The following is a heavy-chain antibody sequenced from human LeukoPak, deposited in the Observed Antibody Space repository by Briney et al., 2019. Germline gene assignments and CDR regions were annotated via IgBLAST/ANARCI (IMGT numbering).Heavy chain of an antibody. CDR2: IYSDNT. D-gene: IGHD1-26*01. J-gene: IGHJ3*02. Sequence: GGSLRLSCTVSGFTVSSNSMSWVRQAPGKGLEWVSFIYSDNTHYSDSVKGRFTISRGNAKNSLYLQMNSLRAEDTAVYYCARVGWARLFDIWGQGTMVTVSS. CDR3: ARVGWARLFDI. CDR1: GFTVSSNS. V-gene: IGHV3-53*01.